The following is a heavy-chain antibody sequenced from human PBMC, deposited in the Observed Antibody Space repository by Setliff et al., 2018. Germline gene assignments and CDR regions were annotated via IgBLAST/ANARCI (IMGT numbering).Heavy chain of an antibody. D-gene: IGHD3-10*01. CDR1: GYTFNNYG. J-gene: IGHJ4*02. Sequence: GASVKVSCKASGYTFNNYGITWVRQAPGQGLEWMGWINNYSFKTTYPQRFLDRVTMTTDTSATTAYMELKNLRSDDTAVYYCFGAGTCSYWGQGTLVTVSS. V-gene: IGHV1-18*01. CDR3: FGAGTCSY. CDR2: INNYSFKT.